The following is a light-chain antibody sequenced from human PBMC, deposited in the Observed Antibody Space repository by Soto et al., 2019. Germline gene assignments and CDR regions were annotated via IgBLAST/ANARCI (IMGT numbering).Light chain of an antibody. CDR3: QQGYTTRWT. Sequence: DIQMTQSPTSLSASVGDRVTITCRASQNIRSYLNWYQQIPGKAPNLLIYATSILQTGVPSRFSGSGTGTDFTLTINGLQPEDFATYYCQQGYTTRWTFGQGTKVDNK. V-gene: IGKV1-39*01. J-gene: IGKJ1*01. CDR2: ATS. CDR1: QNIRSY.